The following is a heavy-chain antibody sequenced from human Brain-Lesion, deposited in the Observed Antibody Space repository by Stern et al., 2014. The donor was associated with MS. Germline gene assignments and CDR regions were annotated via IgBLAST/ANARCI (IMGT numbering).Heavy chain of an antibody. D-gene: IGHD1-1*01. CDR3: AREDHAFWNNFRQSGYYYYGMDV. CDR1: GGSLSSGDYY. V-gene: IGHV4-30-4*08. Sequence: VQLVESGPGLVKPSQTLSLTCTVSGGSLSSGDYYWSWIRQTPGKGLEYIGYLYYNGCTYYNPSLESRVIISVDKFKNQLSLNLTSVTAADTAVYYSAREDHAFWNNFRQSGYYYYGMDVWGQGTTVIVSS. J-gene: IGHJ6*02. CDR2: LYYNGCT.